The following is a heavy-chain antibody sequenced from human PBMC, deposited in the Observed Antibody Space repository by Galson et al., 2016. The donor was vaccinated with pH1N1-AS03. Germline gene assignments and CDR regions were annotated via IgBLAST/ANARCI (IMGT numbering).Heavy chain of an antibody. V-gene: IGHV4-4*07. CDR1: GDSISIDY. D-gene: IGHD2-2*02. CDR3: SREALYSSVDCFDL. J-gene: IGHJ4*02. Sequence: SETRSLTCTVSGDSISIDYWSWIRQSAGKGLEWIGRTHTSGSSNYNPSLKGRVTMSIDRSKNEISLKVTSVTAADTAVYYCSREALYSSVDCFDLWGQGTQVTVSS. CDR2: THTSGSS.